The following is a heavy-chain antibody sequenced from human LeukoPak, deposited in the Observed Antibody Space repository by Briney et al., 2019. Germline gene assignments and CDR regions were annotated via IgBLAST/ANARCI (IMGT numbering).Heavy chain of an antibody. J-gene: IGHJ4*02. CDR3: ANRGGYDSGGYFFYYIDY. CDR1: GFTFSRLA. Sequence: GGSLRLSCAASGFTFSRLAMSWVRQAPGKGLEWVSVISGSGASTYYADSVKGRFTISRDNSKNTLYLQMNSLRAEDTAVYYCANRGGYDSGGYFFYYIDYWGQGTLVTVSS. CDR2: ISGSGAST. D-gene: IGHD3-22*01. V-gene: IGHV3-23*01.